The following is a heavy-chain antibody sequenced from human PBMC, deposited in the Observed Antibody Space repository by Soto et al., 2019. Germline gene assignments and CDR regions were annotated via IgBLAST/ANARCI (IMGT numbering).Heavy chain of an antibody. Sequence: ASVKVSCKASNYTFSSYGISWVRQAPGEGLEWMGWISADNGDTNYAQKLQGRVTMTKDTSTSTAYMELRSLRSDDTAVYYCARHRVNTSHSFYYGMDVWGQGTTVTVSS. V-gene: IGHV1-18*04. CDR3: ARHRVNTSHSFYYGMDV. CDR1: NYTFSSYG. CDR2: ISADNGDT. D-gene: IGHD4-4*01. J-gene: IGHJ6*02.